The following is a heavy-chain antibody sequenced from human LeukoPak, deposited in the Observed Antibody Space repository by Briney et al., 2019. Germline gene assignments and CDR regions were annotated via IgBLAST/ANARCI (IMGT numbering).Heavy chain of an antibody. CDR3: ARDNIWAFDM. J-gene: IGHJ3*02. Sequence: GGSLRLSCAASGFTFSDYYMSWVRQAPGKGLEWVSHIRSDGTITYADSVKGRFTISRDDAKTSVYLQMNSLRDEDTAIYYCARDNIWAFDMWGQGTMVTVSS. CDR2: IRSDGTI. D-gene: IGHD2/OR15-2a*01. V-gene: IGHV3-69-1*01. CDR1: GFTFSDYY.